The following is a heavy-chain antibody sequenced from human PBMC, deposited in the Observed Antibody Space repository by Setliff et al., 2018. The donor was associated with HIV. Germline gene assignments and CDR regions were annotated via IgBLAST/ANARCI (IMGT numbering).Heavy chain of an antibody. CDR3: AREYDALTGYYISAFDI. J-gene: IGHJ3*02. Sequence: GASVKVSCKASGYTFTGYFIHWVRQAPGQGLEWMGRINPNTGDTNYAQKFQDRVTMTRDTSINTAYMELSRLRSDDTAVYYCAREYDALTGYYISAFDIWGQGTMVTVSS. V-gene: IGHV1-2*06. CDR1: GYTFTGYF. D-gene: IGHD3-9*01. CDR2: INPNTGDT.